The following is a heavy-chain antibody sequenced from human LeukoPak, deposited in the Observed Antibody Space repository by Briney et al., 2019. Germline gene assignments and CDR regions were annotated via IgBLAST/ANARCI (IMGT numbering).Heavy chain of an antibody. D-gene: IGHD2-15*01. CDR2: ISSNGGST. J-gene: IGHJ4*02. CDR3: VKGAGYCSGGSCYFFFDY. CDR1: GFTFSSYA. Sequence: GGSLRLSCSASGFTFSSYAMHWVRQAPGKGLEYVSAISSNGGSTYYADSVKGRFTISRDNSKNTLYLQMSSLRAEDTAVYYCVKGAGYCSGGSCYFFFDYWGQGTLDTVSS. V-gene: IGHV3-64D*06.